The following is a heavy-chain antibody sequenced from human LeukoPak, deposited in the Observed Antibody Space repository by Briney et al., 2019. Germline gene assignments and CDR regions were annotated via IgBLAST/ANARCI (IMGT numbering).Heavy chain of an antibody. J-gene: IGHJ6*03. CDR3: AKDTYDFLYYYYYMDV. Sequence: GGSLRLSCAASGFTFSSYAMSWVRQASGKGLEWVSAISGSGGSTYYADSVKGRFTISRDNSKNTLYLQMNSLRAEDTAVYYCAKDTYDFLYYYYYMDVWGKGTTVTVSS. CDR2: ISGSGGST. D-gene: IGHD3-3*01. V-gene: IGHV3-23*01. CDR1: GFTFSSYA.